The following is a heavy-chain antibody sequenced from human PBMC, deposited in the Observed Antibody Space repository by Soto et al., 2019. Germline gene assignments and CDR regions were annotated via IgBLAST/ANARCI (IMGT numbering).Heavy chain of an antibody. CDR2: ISYGGIT. J-gene: IGHJ4*02. CDR1: GGSISSGSYH. Sequence: QLQLQESGPGLVKPSETLSLTCTVSGGSISSGSYHWDLIRQPPGKGLEWIGTISYGGITDYNPSLQSRVSISVDTSKNQFSLRLNSVTAADTAIYYCARRSDDGYEFDSWGQGTLVTVSS. CDR3: ARRSDDGYEFDS. V-gene: IGHV4-39*01. D-gene: IGHD5-18*01.